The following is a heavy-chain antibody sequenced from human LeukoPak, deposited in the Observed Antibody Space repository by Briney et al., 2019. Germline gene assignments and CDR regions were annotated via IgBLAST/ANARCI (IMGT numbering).Heavy chain of an antibody. D-gene: IGHD2-15*01. CDR1: GDSMRDDY. V-gene: IGHV4-4*07. J-gene: IGHJ6*03. CDR3: ARVTGDVVGPFYYYYLDV. Sequence: SETLSLTCTVSGDSMRDDYWGWIRQPAGRGLEWIGRIYCSANIDYTPSLESRVTMSIDTSKNQFSLTLSSVTAADTAVYYCARVTGDVVGPFYYYYLDVWGKGTTVTISS. CDR2: IYCSANI.